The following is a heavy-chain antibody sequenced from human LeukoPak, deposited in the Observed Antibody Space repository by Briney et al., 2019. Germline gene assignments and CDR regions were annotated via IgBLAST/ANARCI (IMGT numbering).Heavy chain of an antibody. J-gene: IGHJ4*02. D-gene: IGHD1-1*01. CDR3: ARATAGVAY. V-gene: IGHV3-72*01. CDR1: GFTFSDHY. Sequence: GGSLRLSCAVSGFTFSDHYMERVRQAPGKGLEWVGRSRDKAHSYTTEYAPSVKGRFTISRDDSKNSLYLQMNSLKTEDTAVYYCARATAGVAYWGQGTLVTVSS. CDR2: SRDKAHSYTT.